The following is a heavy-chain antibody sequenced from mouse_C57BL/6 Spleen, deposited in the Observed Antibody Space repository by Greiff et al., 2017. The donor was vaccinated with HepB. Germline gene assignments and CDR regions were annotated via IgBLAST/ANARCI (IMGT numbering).Heavy chain of an antibody. CDR3: ANYGSSPYYAMDY. CDR2: IYPGDGDT. CDR1: GYAFSSYW. D-gene: IGHD1-1*01. J-gene: IGHJ4*01. V-gene: IGHV1-80*01. Sequence: VQLQESGAELVKPGASVKISCKASGYAFSSYWMNWVKQRPGKGLEWIGQIYPGDGDTNYNGKFKGKATLTADKSSSTAYMQLSTLTSEDSAVYFCANYGSSPYYAMDYWGQGTSVTVSS.